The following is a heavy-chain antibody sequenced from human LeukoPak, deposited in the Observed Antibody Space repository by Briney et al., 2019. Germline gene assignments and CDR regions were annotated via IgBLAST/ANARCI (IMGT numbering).Heavy chain of an antibody. CDR2: IHYDGARS. CDR1: GFSFSGYG. D-gene: IGHD2-15*01. Sequence: GGSLRLSCAASGFSFSGYGMHWVRQAPGKGLEWVAFIHYDGARSYYADSVKGRFTISRDNSRNTLYLQMNSLRAEDTAVYYCARGREYCSGGSCYPYYFDYWGQGTLVTVSS. V-gene: IGHV3-30*02. CDR3: ARGREYCSGGSCYPYYFDY. J-gene: IGHJ4*02.